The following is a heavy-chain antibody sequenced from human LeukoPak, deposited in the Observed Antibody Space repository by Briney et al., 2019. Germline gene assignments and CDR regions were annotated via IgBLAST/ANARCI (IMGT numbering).Heavy chain of an antibody. V-gene: IGHV3-7*01. Sequence: GGSLRLSCAASGFTFSSYWMSWVRQAPGKGLEWVANIKQDGSETYYVDSVKGRFTISRDNAKNSLYLQMHSLRAEDTTVYYCARSRGSQGPYYYYYMDVWGKGTTVTVSS. CDR1: GFTFSSYW. D-gene: IGHD1-26*01. CDR3: ARSRGSQGPYYYYYMDV. J-gene: IGHJ6*03. CDR2: IKQDGSET.